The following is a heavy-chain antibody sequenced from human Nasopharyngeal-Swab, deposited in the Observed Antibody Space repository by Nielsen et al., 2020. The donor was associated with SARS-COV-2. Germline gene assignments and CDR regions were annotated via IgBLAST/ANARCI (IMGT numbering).Heavy chain of an antibody. CDR3: AKLHHYYGESDY. J-gene: IGHJ4*02. CDR2: ISGSGGST. Sequence: GESLKISRAASGFTFSSYAMSWVRQAPGKGLEWVSAISGSGGSTYYADSVKGRFTISRDNSKNTLYLQMNSLRAEDTAVYYCAKLHHYYGESDYWGQGTLVTVSS. CDR1: GFTFSSYA. D-gene: IGHD4-17*01. V-gene: IGHV3-23*01.